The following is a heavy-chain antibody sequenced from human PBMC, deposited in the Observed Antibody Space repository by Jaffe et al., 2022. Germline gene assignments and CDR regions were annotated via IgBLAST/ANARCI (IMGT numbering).Heavy chain of an antibody. V-gene: IGHV4-4*02. J-gene: IGHJ6*03. CDR1: GGSISSSNW. D-gene: IGHD3-10*01. CDR2: IYHSGST. CDR3: ARDTMAYRGVLYYYYMDV. Sequence: QVQLQESGPGLVKPSGTLSLTCAVSGGSISSSNWWSWVRQPPGKGLEWIGEIYHSGSTNYNPSLKSRVTISVDKSKNQFSLKLSSVTAADTAVYYCARDTMAYRGVLYYYYMDVWGKGTTVTVSS.